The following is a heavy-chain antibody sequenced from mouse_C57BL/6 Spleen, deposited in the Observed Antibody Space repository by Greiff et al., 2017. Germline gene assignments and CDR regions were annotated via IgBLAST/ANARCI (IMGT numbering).Heavy chain of an antibody. CDR3: TRGVVASYYFDY. CDR2: IDPENGDT. CDR1: GFNIKDDY. D-gene: IGHD1-1*01. J-gene: IGHJ2*01. V-gene: IGHV14-4*01. Sequence: EVQLQQSGAELVRPGASVKLSCTASGFNIKDDYMHWVKQRPEQGLEWIGWIDPENGDTEYASKFQGKATITADTSSNTAYLQLSSLTSADTAVYYCTRGVVASYYFDYWGQGTTLTVSS.